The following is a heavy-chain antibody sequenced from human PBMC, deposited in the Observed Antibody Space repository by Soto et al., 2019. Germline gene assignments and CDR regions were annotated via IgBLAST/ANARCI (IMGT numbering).Heavy chain of an antibody. D-gene: IGHD2-15*01. CDR3: ARGGGYCSGGSCYGPRGWFDP. Sequence: SETLSLTSAAYGGSFSGYYLTWIRQPPRKGLEWIGEINHSGSTNYNPSLKSRVTISVDTSKNQFSLKLSSVTAADTAVYYCARGGGYCSGGSCYGPRGWFDPWGQGTLVTVSS. V-gene: IGHV4-34*01. J-gene: IGHJ5*02. CDR1: GGSFSGYY. CDR2: INHSGST.